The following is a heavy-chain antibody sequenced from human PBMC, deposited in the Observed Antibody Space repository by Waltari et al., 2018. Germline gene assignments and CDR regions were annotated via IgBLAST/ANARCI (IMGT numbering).Heavy chain of an antibody. Sequence: QVQLQESGPGLVKPSETLSLTCAVSGYSISSGYYWGWIRQPPGKGLEWIGSIYHSGSTYYNPSLKSRVTISVDTSKNQFSLKLSSVTAADTAGYYCARHPGSYFYFDYWGQGTLVTVSS. CDR1: GYSISSGYY. CDR2: IYHSGST. V-gene: IGHV4-38-2*01. J-gene: IGHJ4*02. D-gene: IGHD1-26*01. CDR3: ARHPGSYFYFDY.